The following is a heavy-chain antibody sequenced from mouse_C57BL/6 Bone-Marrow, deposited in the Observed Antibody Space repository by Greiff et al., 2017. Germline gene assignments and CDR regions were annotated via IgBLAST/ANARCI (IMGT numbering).Heavy chain of an antibody. J-gene: IGHJ2*01. V-gene: IGHV5-4*01. CDR1: GFTFSSYA. Sequence: EVKLVESGGGLVKPGGSLKLSCAASGFTFSSYAMSWVRQTPEKRLEWVATISDGGSYTYYPDNVKGRFTISRDNAKNNLYLQMSHLKSEDTAMYYCARDLGILITTVVAFDYWGQGTTLTVSS. CDR3: ARDLGILITTVVAFDY. CDR2: ISDGGSYT. D-gene: IGHD1-1*01.